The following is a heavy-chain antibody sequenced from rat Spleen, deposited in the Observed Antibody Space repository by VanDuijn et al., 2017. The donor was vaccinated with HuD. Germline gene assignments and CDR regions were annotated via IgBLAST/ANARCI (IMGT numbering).Heavy chain of an antibody. CDR2: IIYDGSST. CDR3: ATANNGGFSELYYFDY. V-gene: IGHV5-17*01. Sequence: EVQLVESGGGLVQPGRSLKLSCAASGFTFSDYAMAWVRQAPKKGLEWVATIIYDGSSTYYRDSVKGRFTISRDNAKSTLYLQMDSLRSEDTATYYCATANNGGFSELYYFDYWGQGVMVTVSS. CDR1: GFTFSDYA. J-gene: IGHJ2*01. D-gene: IGHD1-11*01.